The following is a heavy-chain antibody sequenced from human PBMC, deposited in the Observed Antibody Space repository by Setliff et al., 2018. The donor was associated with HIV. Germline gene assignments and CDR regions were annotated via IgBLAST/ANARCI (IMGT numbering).Heavy chain of an antibody. CDR1: GGSISSGGYY. Sequence: PSETLSLTCTVSGGSISSGGYYWSWIRQPAGKGLVWIGRIYSSGSTTYSPSLKSRVTILLDPSKNQFSLKLSSVTAADTAVYYCARSRGTQQEEYYFDYWGPGTLVTVS. CDR3: ARSRGTQQEEYYFDY. J-gene: IGHJ4*02. D-gene: IGHD5-12*01. CDR2: IYSSGST. V-gene: IGHV4-61*02.